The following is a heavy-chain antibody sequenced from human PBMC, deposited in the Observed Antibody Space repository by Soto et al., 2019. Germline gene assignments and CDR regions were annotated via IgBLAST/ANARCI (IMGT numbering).Heavy chain of an antibody. CDR1: GGSISSSSYY. J-gene: IGHJ4*01. CDR3: ARYSAASGTYYFDY. D-gene: IGHD6-13*01. Sequence: LSLTCTVSGGSISSSSYYWGWIRQPPGKGLEWIGSIYYSGSTYYNPSLRSRVTMSLDKSKNQLSLILYSVTAADTGVYYCARYSAASGTYYFDYWGQG. CDR2: IYYSGST. V-gene: IGHV4-39*07.